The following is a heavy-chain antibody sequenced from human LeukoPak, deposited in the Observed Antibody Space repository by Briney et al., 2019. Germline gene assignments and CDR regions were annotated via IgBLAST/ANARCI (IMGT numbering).Heavy chain of an antibody. CDR2: ISSSSSTI. Sequence: PGGSLRLSCAASGFTFSSYNMNWVRQAPGKGLEWVSYISSSSSTIYYADSVKGRFTISRDNAKNSLYLQMNSLRAEDTAVYYCARDEGIPKMAYNYYYGMDVWGQGTTVTVSS. D-gene: IGHD5-24*01. V-gene: IGHV3-48*04. CDR1: GFTFSSYN. CDR3: ARDEGIPKMAYNYYYGMDV. J-gene: IGHJ6*02.